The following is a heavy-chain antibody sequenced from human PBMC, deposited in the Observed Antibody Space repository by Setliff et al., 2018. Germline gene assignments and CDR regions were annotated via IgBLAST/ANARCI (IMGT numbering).Heavy chain of an antibody. CDR3: ARINFYVSSGYYYAPEL. J-gene: IGHJ4*02. V-gene: IGHV1-18*01. D-gene: IGHD3-22*01. Sequence: ASVKVSCKSSGFTFTDYGITWVRQVPGQGLERMGWINNYNFNTQYAQKFQGRVTVTTDTSTTTAYMELRSLRADDTAVYYCARINFYVSSGYYYAPELWGQGTTVTVSS. CDR1: GFTFTDYG. CDR2: INNYNFNT.